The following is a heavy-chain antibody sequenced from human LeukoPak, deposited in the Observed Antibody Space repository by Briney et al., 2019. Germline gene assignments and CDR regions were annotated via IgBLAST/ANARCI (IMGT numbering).Heavy chain of an antibody. J-gene: IGHJ6*02. V-gene: IGHV4-34*01. CDR3: ATFSPRFVVVVGYGMDV. CDR1: GGSFSGYY. Sequence: SETLSLTCAVYGGSFSGYYWSWIRQPPGKGLEWIVEINHSGSTNYNPSLKSRVTISVDTSKIQFSLKLSSVTAADTAVYYCATFSPRFVVVVGYGMDVWGQGTTVTLSS. CDR2: INHSGST. D-gene: IGHD3-22*01.